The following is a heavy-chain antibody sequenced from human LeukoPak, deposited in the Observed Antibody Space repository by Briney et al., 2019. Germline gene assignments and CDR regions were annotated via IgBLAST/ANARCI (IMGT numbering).Heavy chain of an antibody. V-gene: IGHV1-18*04. CDR2: VSAYNGNT. CDR1: GYTFTGYY. CDR3: ARGPSGSYFDY. Sequence: ASVKVSCKASGYTFTGYYMHWVRQAPGQGLEWMGWVSAYNGNTNYAQKLQGRVTMTTDTSTSTAYMELRSLRSDDTAVYYCARGPSGSYFDYWGQGTLVTVSS. D-gene: IGHD1-26*01. J-gene: IGHJ4*02.